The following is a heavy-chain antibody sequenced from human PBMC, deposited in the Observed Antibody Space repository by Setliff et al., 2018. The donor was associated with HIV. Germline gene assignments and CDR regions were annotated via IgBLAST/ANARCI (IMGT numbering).Heavy chain of an antibody. CDR3: AAVPWGHSSLIIDH. Sequence: GGSLRLSCAASGFTFSNSWMHWVRQAPGKGLVWVSRINTDGSSTYYSDSVKGRFTISRDNSKNMLYLQMHSLRVEDTAVYYCAAVPWGHSSLIIDHWGQGTLVTVSS. D-gene: IGHD3-16*01. CDR2: INTDGSST. J-gene: IGHJ4*02. V-gene: IGHV3-74*01. CDR1: GFTFSNSW.